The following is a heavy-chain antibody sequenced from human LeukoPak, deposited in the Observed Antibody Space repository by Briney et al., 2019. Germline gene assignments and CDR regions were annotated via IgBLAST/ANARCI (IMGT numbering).Heavy chain of an antibody. CDR2: IWFDGGNK. CDR1: GFTLSNYG. CDR3: ARDLYASPRDSSSCPDY. V-gene: IGHV3-33*01. J-gene: IGHJ4*02. Sequence: PGGSLRLSCAASGFTLSNYGMHWVRQAPGKGLEWVAVIWFDGGNKYYADSVKGRFTISRDNSKNTLYLQMNSLRAEDTALYYCARDLYASPRDSSSCPDYWGQGTLVTVSS. D-gene: IGHD2-2*01.